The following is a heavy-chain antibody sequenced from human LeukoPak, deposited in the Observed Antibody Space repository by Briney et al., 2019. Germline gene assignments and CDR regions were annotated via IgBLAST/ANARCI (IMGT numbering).Heavy chain of an antibody. Sequence: PSETLSLTCTVSGGSISSYYWSWIRQPPGKGLEWIGYTYYSGSTNYNPSLKSRVTISVDTSKNQFSLKLSSVTAADTAVYYCARVAMVGFYYYYMDVWGKGTTVTVSS. D-gene: IGHD5-18*01. CDR2: TYYSGST. CDR3: ARVAMVGFYYYYMDV. CDR1: GGSISSYY. V-gene: IGHV4-59*01. J-gene: IGHJ6*03.